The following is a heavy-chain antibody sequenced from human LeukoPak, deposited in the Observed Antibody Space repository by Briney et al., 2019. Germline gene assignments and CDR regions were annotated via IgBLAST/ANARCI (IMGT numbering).Heavy chain of an antibody. CDR3: ARIPNLDTFVDY. J-gene: IGHJ4*02. CDR1: GFTFSSYG. Sequence: SGGSLRLSCAASGFTFSSYGMHWVRQAPGKGLEWVAVISYDGSNKYYADSVKGRFTISRDNSKNTLYLQMNSLRAEDTAVYYCARIPNLDTFVDYWGQGTLVTVSS. CDR2: ISYDGSNK. D-gene: IGHD3-16*01. V-gene: IGHV3-30*19.